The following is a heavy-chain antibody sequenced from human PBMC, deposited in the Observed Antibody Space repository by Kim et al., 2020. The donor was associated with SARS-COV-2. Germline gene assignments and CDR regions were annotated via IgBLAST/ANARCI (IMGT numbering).Heavy chain of an antibody. CDR3: ARLKVGLYYYYYMDV. Sequence: ALKSRVTISVDTSKNQLSMQLSSVTAADTAAYYCARLKVGLYYYYYMDVWGKGTTVTVSS. D-gene: IGHD3-16*01. J-gene: IGHJ6*03. V-gene: IGHV4-59*01.